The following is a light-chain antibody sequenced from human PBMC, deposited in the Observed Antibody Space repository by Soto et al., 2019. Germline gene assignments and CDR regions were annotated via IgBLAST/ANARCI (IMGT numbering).Light chain of an antibody. V-gene: IGLV2-14*01. Sequence: QSALTQPASVLGSPGQSITISCTGTSSDVGGYNYVSWYQQHPGKAPKLMIYDVSNRPSGVSNRFSGSKSGNTASLTISGLQAEDEADYYCSSYISSSTVVFGGGTQLTVL. CDR3: SSYISSSTVV. CDR2: DVS. CDR1: SSDVGGYNY. J-gene: IGLJ2*01.